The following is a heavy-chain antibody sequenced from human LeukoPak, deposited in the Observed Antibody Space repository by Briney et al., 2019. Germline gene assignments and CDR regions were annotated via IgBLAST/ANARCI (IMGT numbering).Heavy chain of an antibody. Sequence: EASVKVSCKASGYTFTGYYMHWVRQAPGQGLEWMGWISAYNGNTNYAQKLQGRVTMTTDTSTSTAYMELRSLRSDDTAVYYCARGHNVIVGATGDNWFDPWGQGTLVTVSS. V-gene: IGHV1-18*04. CDR2: ISAYNGNT. D-gene: IGHD1-26*01. J-gene: IGHJ5*02. CDR1: GYTFTGYY. CDR3: ARGHNVIVGATGDNWFDP.